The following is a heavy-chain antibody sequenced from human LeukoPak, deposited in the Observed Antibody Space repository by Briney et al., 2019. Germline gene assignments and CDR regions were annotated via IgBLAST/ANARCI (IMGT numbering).Heavy chain of an antibody. CDR2: ISWNSGSI. V-gene: IGHV3-9*01. J-gene: IGHJ6*02. CDR3: ARGLPNYYGMDV. Sequence: GGSLRFSCAASGFTFDDYAMHWVRQAPGKGLEWVSGISWNSGSIGYADSVKGRFTISRDNAKNTVYLQMNSLRTEDTAVYYCARGLPNYYGMDVWGQGTTVTVSS. CDR1: GFTFDDYA.